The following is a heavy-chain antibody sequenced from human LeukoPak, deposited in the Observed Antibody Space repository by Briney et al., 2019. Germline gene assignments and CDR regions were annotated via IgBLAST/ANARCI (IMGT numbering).Heavy chain of an antibody. J-gene: IGHJ6*03. CDR1: GLSFGSYG. V-gene: IGHV3-30*03. CDR2: ISHEGSYQ. CDR3: ARAPLIPAAAHYYYYMDV. Sequence: GGSLRLSCAASGLSFGSYGMHWVRQAPGKGLEWVAVISHEGSYQNYADSVKGRFTISRDNSKNTLYLQMNSLRAEDTAVYYCARAPLIPAAAHYYYYMDVWGKGTTVTVSS. D-gene: IGHD2-2*01.